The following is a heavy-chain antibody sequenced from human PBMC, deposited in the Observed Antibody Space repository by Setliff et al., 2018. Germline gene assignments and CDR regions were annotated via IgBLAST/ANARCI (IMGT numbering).Heavy chain of an antibody. V-gene: IGHV1-69*13. D-gene: IGHD3-22*01. Sequence: SVKVSCKASGDTLTTYAIHWVRQAPGQGLEWMGMIIPIFGSPHYAQRFQGRVTITADESTTTAYMELSSLRVEDTAIYYCARINFYVSSGHYYAPDYWGQGTLVTVSS. CDR3: ARINFYVSSGHYYAPDY. J-gene: IGHJ4*02. CDR2: IIPIFGSP. CDR1: GDTLTTYA.